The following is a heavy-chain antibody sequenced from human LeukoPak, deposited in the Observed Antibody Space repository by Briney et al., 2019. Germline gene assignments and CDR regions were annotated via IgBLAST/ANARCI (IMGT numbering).Heavy chain of an antibody. J-gene: IGHJ5*02. Sequence: SETLSLACAVYGGSFSGYYWSWIRQPPGKGLEWIGEINHSGSTNYNPSLKSRVTISVDTSKNQFSLKLSSVTAADTAVYYCTRDTGTTGEVKFDPWGQGTLVTVSS. D-gene: IGHD4-17*01. CDR1: GGSFSGYY. CDR3: TRDTGTTGEVKFDP. CDR2: INHSGST. V-gene: IGHV4-34*01.